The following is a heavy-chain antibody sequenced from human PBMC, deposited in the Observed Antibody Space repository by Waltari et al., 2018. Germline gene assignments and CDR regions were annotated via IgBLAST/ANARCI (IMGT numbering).Heavy chain of an antibody. CDR3: ARTPRGVGATEGLSAFDI. CDR2: IFSNDEK. D-gene: IGHD1-26*01. CDR1: GFSLSNARMG. Sequence: QVTLKESGPVLVKPTETLTLICTVSGFSLSNARMGVSWIRQPPGKALEWLAHIFSNDEKSYSTSLKSRLTISKDTSKSQVVLTMTNMDPVDTATYYCARTPRGVGATEGLSAFDIWGQGTMVTVSS. V-gene: IGHV2-26*01. J-gene: IGHJ3*02.